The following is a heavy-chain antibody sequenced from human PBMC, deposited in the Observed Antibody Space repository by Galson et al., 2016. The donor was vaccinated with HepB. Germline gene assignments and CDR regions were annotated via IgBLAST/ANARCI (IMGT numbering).Heavy chain of an antibody. Sequence: LSLTCAVSGGSISSSSYWMSWVRQAPGQGLEWVANMKQDGSEKYYVDSVKGRFTISRNNAKNSLYLQMNSLRAEDSAVYYCARSASSAFDIWGQGTMVTVSS. J-gene: IGHJ3*02. CDR3: ARSASSAFDI. CDR2: MKQDGSEK. V-gene: IGHV3-7*01. CDR1: GGSISSSSYW.